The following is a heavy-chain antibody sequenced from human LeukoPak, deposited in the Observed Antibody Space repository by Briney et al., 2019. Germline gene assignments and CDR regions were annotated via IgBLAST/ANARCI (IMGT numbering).Heavy chain of an antibody. V-gene: IGHV3-23*01. CDR3: AKSIAVAFYS. J-gene: IGHJ4*02. CDR1: GFNFRRYG. CDR2: ISGSGAGT. D-gene: IGHD6-19*01. Sequence: PGGSLRLSCATSGFNFRRYGMSWVRQAPGKGLDWVSFISGSGAGTYYADSVTGRFTISRDNSKNTLYLQMNSLRAEDTAVYYCAKSIAVAFYSWGQGTLVTVSS.